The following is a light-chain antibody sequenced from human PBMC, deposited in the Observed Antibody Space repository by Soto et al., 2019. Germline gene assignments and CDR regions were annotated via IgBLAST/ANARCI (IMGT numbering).Light chain of an antibody. CDR3: QQYDSSPWT. J-gene: IGKJ1*01. Sequence: EIVLMQSPGTLSLSPGERATLSCRASQSVSSSYLAWYQQKPGQAPRLLIHGASSRATGIPDRFSGSGSGTDCTLTISRLEPEDFAVYYCQQYDSSPWTFGQGTKVEIK. CDR1: QSVSSSY. V-gene: IGKV3-20*01. CDR2: GAS.